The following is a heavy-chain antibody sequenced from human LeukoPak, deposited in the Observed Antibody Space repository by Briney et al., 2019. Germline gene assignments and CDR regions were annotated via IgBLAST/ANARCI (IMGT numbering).Heavy chain of an antibody. J-gene: IGHJ6*02. Sequence: SETLSLPCTVSGGSISSYYWSWIRQPAGKGLEGIGRIYTSGSTNYNPSLKSRVTMSVDTSKNQFSLKLSSVTAADPAVYYCATSWFGEPYYYGMDVWGQGTTVTVSS. CDR3: ATSWFGEPYYYGMDV. CDR1: GGSISSYY. CDR2: IYTSGST. V-gene: IGHV4-4*07. D-gene: IGHD3-10*01.